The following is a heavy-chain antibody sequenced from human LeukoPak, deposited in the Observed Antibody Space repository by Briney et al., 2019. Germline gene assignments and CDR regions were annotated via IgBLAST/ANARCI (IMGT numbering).Heavy chain of an antibody. Sequence: SETLSLTCAVYGGSFSGYYWSWIRQPPGKGLEWIGEINRSGSTNYNPSLKSRVTISVDTSKNQFSLKLSSVTAADTAVYYCAGRKGSGCSSTSCLLNWFDPWGQGTLVTVSS. J-gene: IGHJ5*02. CDR2: INRSGST. D-gene: IGHD2-2*01. CDR1: GGSFSGYY. CDR3: AGRKGSGCSSTSCLLNWFDP. V-gene: IGHV4-34*01.